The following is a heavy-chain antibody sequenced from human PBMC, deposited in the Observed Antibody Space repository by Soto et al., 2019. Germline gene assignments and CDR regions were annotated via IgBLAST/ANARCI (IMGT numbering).Heavy chain of an antibody. CDR3: AIHRVSVYSYGTGVYMDV. Sequence: QVQLVQSGAEVKKPGSSVKVSCKASGGTFSSYTISWVRQAPGQGLEWMGRIIPILGIANYAQKFQGRVTITADKSTSTAYMELSSLIAEDKAAYYCAIHRVSVYSYGTGVYMDVWGKGTTVTVSS. V-gene: IGHV1-69*02. J-gene: IGHJ6*03. CDR2: IIPILGIA. CDR1: GGTFSSYT. D-gene: IGHD5-18*01.